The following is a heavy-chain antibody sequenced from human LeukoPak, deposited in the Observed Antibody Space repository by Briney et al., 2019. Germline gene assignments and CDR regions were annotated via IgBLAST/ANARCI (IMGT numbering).Heavy chain of an antibody. V-gene: IGHV4-61*02. Sequence: TTSQTLSLTYTVSGGSISSGSYYWRWIRQPAGKGLEWFGRIYTSGSTNYNPSLKSRVTISVDTSKNQFSLKLSSVTAADTAVYYCARDRERHYYGSGSYYNYYYYYMDVWGKGTTVTVSS. CDR3: ARDRERHYYGSGSYYNYYYYYMDV. CDR1: GGSISSGSYY. CDR2: IYTSGST. D-gene: IGHD3-10*01. J-gene: IGHJ6*03.